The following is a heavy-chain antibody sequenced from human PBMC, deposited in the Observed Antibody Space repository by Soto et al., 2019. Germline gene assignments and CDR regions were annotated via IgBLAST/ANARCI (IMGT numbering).Heavy chain of an antibody. CDR1: GYTFTNND. J-gene: IGHJ5*02. CDR3: ARMESFGSLNWFDP. V-gene: IGHV1-8*02. Sequence: VKVSCKASGYTFTNNDXXXVRQATGQGLEWMGWMNPGSGDTGYAQKFQGRVTMTRDISIATAYMELNSLTSEDTAIYYCARMESFGSLNWFDPWGQGTLVTVSS. CDR2: MNPGSGDT. D-gene: IGHD5-18*01.